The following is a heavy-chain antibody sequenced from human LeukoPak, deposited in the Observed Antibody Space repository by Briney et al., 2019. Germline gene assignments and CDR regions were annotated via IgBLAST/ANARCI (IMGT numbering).Heavy chain of an antibody. J-gene: IGHJ4*02. CDR1: GYTFTGYY. Sequence: ASVKVSCKASGYTFTGYYMHWVGQAPGHGLEWMGWININSGGTNYAQKFQDRVTMTRDTSISTAYMELSRLRSHDTAVYYCARSPHILTGENFDYWGQGTLVTVSS. CDR2: ININSGGT. D-gene: IGHD3-9*01. CDR3: ARSPHILTGENFDY. V-gene: IGHV1-2*02.